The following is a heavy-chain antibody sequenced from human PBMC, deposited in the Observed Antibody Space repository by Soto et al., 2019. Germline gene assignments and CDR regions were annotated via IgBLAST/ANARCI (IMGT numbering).Heavy chain of an antibody. Sequence: GASVKVSCKASGYTFSSYGISWGRQAPGQGLEWMGWISAYNGNTKYAQKVRDRVTLTTDTSTTTAYVELRSLTFDDTAIYYCARPSGWELPFDYWGQGTQVTVSS. CDR2: ISAYNGNT. J-gene: IGHJ4*02. D-gene: IGHD1-7*01. V-gene: IGHV1-18*01. CDR3: ARPSGWELPFDY. CDR1: GYTFSSYG.